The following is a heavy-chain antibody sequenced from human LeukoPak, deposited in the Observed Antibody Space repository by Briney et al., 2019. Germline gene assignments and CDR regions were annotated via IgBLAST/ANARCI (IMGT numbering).Heavy chain of an antibody. CDR1: GFTFNSYS. D-gene: IGHD5-18*01. CDR2: ISSSSSYI. V-gene: IGHV3-21*01. Sequence: PGGSLRLSCAASGFTFNSYSMNWVRQAPGKGLEWVSSISSSSSYIYYADSVKGRFTISRDNAKNSLYLQMSSLRAEDTAVYYCARDLMSSYGTPGDYWGQGTLVTVSS. J-gene: IGHJ4*02. CDR3: ARDLMSSYGTPGDY.